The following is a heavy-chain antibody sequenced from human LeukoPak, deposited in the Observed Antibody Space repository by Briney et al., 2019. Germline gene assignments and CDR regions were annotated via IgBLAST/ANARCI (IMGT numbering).Heavy chain of an antibody. CDR3: AKDKTGFFDWLSNFDY. J-gene: IGHJ4*02. Sequence: GESLRLSCAASGFTFSSYSMHWVRQAPGKGLEWVAVISYDGSNKYYADSVKGRFTISRDNSKNTLYLQMNSLRAEDTALYYCAKDKTGFFDWLSNFDYWGQGTLVTVSS. V-gene: IGHV3-30-3*01. CDR2: ISYDGSNK. D-gene: IGHD3-9*01. CDR1: GFTFSSYS.